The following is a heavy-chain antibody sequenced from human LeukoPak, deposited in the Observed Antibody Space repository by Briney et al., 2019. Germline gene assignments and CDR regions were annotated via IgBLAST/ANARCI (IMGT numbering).Heavy chain of an antibody. V-gene: IGHV1-46*01. D-gene: IGHD2-21*02. Sequence: ASVKVSCKASGYTFTSYYMHWVRQAPGQGGEGMGIINTSGGSTSYAQKFQGRVTMTRDTSTSTVYMELSSLRSEDTAVYYCARGLAYCGGDCYSGRPIYYFDYWGQGTLVTVSS. CDR1: GYTFTSYY. J-gene: IGHJ4*02. CDR3: ARGLAYCGGDCYSGRPIYYFDY. CDR2: INTSGGST.